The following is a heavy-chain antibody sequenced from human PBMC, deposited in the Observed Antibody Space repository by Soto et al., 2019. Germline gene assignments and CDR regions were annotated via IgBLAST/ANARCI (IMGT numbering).Heavy chain of an antibody. V-gene: IGHV3-33*03. CDR2: IWYDGSNK. D-gene: IGHD2-15*01. J-gene: IGHJ4*02. CDR1: GFIFNEYG. CDR3: ARWGCSGTNCNLNQRSYDL. Sequence: QVQLVESGGGVVQPGMSLRLSCAASGFIFNEYGMHWVRQAPGKGLEWVAFIWYDGSNKYYADSVKGRFTISRDNSKNTMSLQMNNLRAEDTAVYYCARWGCSGTNCNLNQRSYDLWGQGTLVTVSS.